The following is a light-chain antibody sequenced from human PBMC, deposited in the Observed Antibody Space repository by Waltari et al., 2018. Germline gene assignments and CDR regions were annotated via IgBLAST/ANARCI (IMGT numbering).Light chain of an antibody. CDR2: GAT. V-gene: IGLV2-23*01. J-gene: IGLJ1*01. Sequence: QSALTQPASVSGPPGQPITLSCTGTRNDIGNYDLVSWYQQRPGEAPKLLMYGATKRPSGVSNRFSGSKSGKTASLTISGLQTEDEADYYCFSFVAANSFVFGPGTKVTVL. CDR3: FSFVAANSFV. CDR1: RNDIGNYDL.